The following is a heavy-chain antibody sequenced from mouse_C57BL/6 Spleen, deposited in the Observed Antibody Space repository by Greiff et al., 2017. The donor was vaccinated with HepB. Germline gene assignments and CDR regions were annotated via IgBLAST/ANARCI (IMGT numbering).Heavy chain of an antibody. CDR1: GYTFTSYW. D-gene: IGHD2-1*01. J-gene: IGHJ4*01. CDR3: ARFYYGNYGYAMDY. V-gene: IGHV1-52*01. CDR2: IDPSDSET. Sequence: VQLQQPGAELVRPGSSVKLSCKASGYTFTSYWMHWVKQRPIQGLEWIGNIDPSDSETHYNQKFKDKATLTVDKSSSTAYMQLSSLTSEDSAVYYCARFYYGNYGYAMDYWGQGTSVTVSS.